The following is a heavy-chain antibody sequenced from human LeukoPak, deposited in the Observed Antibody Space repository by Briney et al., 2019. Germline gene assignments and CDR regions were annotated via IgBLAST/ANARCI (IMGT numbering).Heavy chain of an antibody. CDR3: ATYPEGHYYDSSGHDY. CDR2: IIPIFGTA. J-gene: IGHJ4*02. Sequence: ASVKVSCKASGGTFSSYAISWVRQAPGQGLEWMGGIIPIFGTANYAQKFQGRVTITADESTSTAYMELSSLRSEDTAVYYCATYPEGHYYDSSGHDYWGQGTLVTVSS. CDR1: GGTFSSYA. V-gene: IGHV1-69*13. D-gene: IGHD3-22*01.